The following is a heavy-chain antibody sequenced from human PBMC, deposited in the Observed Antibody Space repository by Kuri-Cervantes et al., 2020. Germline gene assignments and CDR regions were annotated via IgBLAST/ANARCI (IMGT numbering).Heavy chain of an antibody. V-gene: IGHV4-34*01. J-gene: IGHJ6*03. Sequence: SETLSLTCAVYGGSFSGYYWSWIRQPPGKGLEWIGEINHSGSTKYNPSLKSRVTISVDTSKNQFSLKLSSVTAADTAVYYCARGPRRSYSGSYYAFYYMDVWGKGTTVTVSS. CDR2: INHSGST. CDR1: GGSFSGYY. D-gene: IGHD1-26*01. CDR3: ARGPRRSYSGSYYAFYYMDV.